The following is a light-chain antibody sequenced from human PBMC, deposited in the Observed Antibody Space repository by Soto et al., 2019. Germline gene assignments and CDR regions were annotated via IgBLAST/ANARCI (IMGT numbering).Light chain of an antibody. CDR3: QEYTDWSST. Sequence: EIVVTQSPGTVSLSPGERATLSCMASQTFSNSFLSWFQQIPGQAPRLLIYGASTRATGTPTRFSGSGSGTDFTLSISSLQSEDFAVYYCQEYTDWSSTFGQGTKVDI. CDR2: GAS. V-gene: IGKV3-15*01. J-gene: IGKJ2*01. CDR1: QTFSNS.